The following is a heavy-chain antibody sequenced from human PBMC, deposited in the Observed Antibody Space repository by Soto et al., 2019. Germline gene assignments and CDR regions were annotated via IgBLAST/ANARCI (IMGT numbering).Heavy chain of an antibody. CDR3: ARGVKYYYILTGYYGSYYFDY. Sequence: QVQLVQSGAEVKKPGASVKVSCKASGYTFTSYDINWVRQATGQVLEWMGWMNPNSGNTGYAQKFQGRVTMTRNTSISKAYMELSSLRSEDTALYYCARGVKYYYILTGYYGSYYFDYWGQGTLVTVSS. J-gene: IGHJ4*02. CDR2: MNPNSGNT. V-gene: IGHV1-8*01. D-gene: IGHD3-9*01. CDR1: GYTFTSYD.